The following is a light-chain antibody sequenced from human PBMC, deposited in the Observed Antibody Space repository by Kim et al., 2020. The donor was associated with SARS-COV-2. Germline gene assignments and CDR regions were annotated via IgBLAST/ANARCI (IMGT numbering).Light chain of an antibody. CDR1: ALPHQY. V-gene: IGLV3-25*03. CDR2: KDN. J-gene: IGLJ3*02. CDR3: QSTHNRDALWV. Sequence: SYELTQPPSVSVSPGQTARITCSGDALPHQYAYWYQQKPGQAPLLLIYKDNVRPSGIPERFSGSSSGSTVTLTISAVQTEDEADYYCQSTHNRDALWVFGGGTQLTVL.